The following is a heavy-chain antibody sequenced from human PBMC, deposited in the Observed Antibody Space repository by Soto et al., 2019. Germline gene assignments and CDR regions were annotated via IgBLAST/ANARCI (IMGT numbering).Heavy chain of an antibody. CDR2: IYYSGST. Sequence: PSETLSLTCTVSGGSISSYYWSWIRQPPGKGLEWIGYIYYSGSTNYNPSLKSRVTISVDTSKNQFSLKLSSVTAADTAVYYCARSQLLWFGELRLGPFDYWGRGTLVTVSS. D-gene: IGHD3-10*01. CDR1: GGSISSYY. V-gene: IGHV4-59*08. CDR3: ARSQLLWFGELRLGPFDY. J-gene: IGHJ4*02.